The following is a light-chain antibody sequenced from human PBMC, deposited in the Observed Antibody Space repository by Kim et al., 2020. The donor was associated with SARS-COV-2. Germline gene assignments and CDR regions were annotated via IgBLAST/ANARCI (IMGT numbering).Light chain of an antibody. CDR2: LEGSGSY. CDR3: ETWDSNTLNV. Sequence: QPVLTQSSSASASLGSSVKLTCTLRSVHISYIIAWHQQQPGKAPRYLLKLEGSGSYNKGSGVPDRFSGSSSGADRYLTISNLQSEDEADYCCETWDSNTLNVFGSGTKVTVL. V-gene: IGLV4-60*03. CDR1: SVHISYI. J-gene: IGLJ6*01.